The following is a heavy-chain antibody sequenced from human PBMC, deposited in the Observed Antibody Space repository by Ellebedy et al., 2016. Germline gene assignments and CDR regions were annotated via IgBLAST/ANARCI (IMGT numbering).Heavy chain of an antibody. Sequence: GSLRLSXTVSGYSISSGYYWGWIRQPPGKGLEWIGSLYHSGSTYYNPSVKSRVTISVDTSKNQFSLKLSSVTAADTAVYYCARDGSGWYKDYWGQGTLVTVSS. CDR3: ARDGSGWYKDY. D-gene: IGHD6-19*01. CDR1: GYSISSGYY. V-gene: IGHV4-38-2*02. CDR2: LYHSGST. J-gene: IGHJ4*02.